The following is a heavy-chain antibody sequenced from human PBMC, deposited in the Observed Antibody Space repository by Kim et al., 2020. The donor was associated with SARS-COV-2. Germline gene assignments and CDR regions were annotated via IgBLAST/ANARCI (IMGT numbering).Heavy chain of an antibody. D-gene: IGHD3-10*01. CDR3: ARGRITMVRGVMDV. CDR1: GFTFSSYA. Sequence: GGSLRLSCAASGFTFSSYAMHWVRQAPGKGLEWVAVISYDGSNKYYADSVKGRFTISRDNSKNTLYLQMNSLRAEDTAVYYCARGRITMVRGVMDVWGQG. CDR2: ISYDGSNK. V-gene: IGHV3-30*04. J-gene: IGHJ6*02.